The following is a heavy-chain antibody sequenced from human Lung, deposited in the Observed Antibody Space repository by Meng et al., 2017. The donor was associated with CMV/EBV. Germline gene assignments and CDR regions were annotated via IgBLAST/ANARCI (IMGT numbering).Heavy chain of an antibody. CDR2: ISQSGDAT. D-gene: IGHD1-14*01. Sequence: EVQLXXXXXGXVQXGXSLRLPCAASGFTFSNYAMNWVRQAPGKGLEWVSTISQSGDATYYADSVQGRFTISRDNSKNTLFLQMNSLRADDTAVYYCGRSNHFDYWGQGTLVTVSS. CDR3: GRSNHFDY. V-gene: IGHV3-23*01. CDR1: GFTFSNYA. J-gene: IGHJ4*02.